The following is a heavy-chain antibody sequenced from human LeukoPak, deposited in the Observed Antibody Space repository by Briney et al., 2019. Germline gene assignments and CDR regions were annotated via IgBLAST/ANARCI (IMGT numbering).Heavy chain of an antibody. D-gene: IGHD4-23*01. CDR2: INRSGST. Sequence: SETLSLTCAVYGGSFSGYYWSWIRQPPGKGLEWIGEINRSGSTNYNPSLKSRVTISVDTSKNQFSLKLSSVTAADTAVYYCARGRSGRWYSNWFDPWGQGTLVTVSS. CDR3: ARGRSGRWYSNWFDP. CDR1: GGSFSGYY. J-gene: IGHJ5*02. V-gene: IGHV4-34*01.